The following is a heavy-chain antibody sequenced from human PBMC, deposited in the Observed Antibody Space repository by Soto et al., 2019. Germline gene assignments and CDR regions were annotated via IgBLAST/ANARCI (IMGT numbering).Heavy chain of an antibody. CDR2: IYPGDSDT. V-gene: IGHV5-51*01. D-gene: IGHD1-1*01. CDR3: ARERRGQLSNWFDP. CDR1: GYSFISYW. Sequence: RGESLKISCKVSGYSFISYWIAWVRQKPGKGLEWMGIIYPGDSDTRYNPSFQGQVVISADKSNNTAYLQWNSLKASDTATYFCARERRGQLSNWFDPWGQGTLVTVSS. J-gene: IGHJ5*02.